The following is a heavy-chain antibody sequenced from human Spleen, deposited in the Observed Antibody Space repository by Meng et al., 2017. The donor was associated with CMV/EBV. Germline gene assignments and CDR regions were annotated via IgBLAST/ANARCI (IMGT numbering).Heavy chain of an antibody. Sequence: ASVKVSCKASGYTFTNYGITWVRQAPGQGLEWMGWISGSNAKTDYAQKVQGRVTLTTDTSTSTAYMELRSLRSDGTAVYYCARATKNRVLFVLVPAAADYWGQGTLVTVSS. J-gene: IGHJ4*02. CDR3: ARATKNRVLFVLVPAAADY. V-gene: IGHV1-18*01. CDR2: ISGSNAKT. CDR1: GYTFTNYG. D-gene: IGHD2-2*01.